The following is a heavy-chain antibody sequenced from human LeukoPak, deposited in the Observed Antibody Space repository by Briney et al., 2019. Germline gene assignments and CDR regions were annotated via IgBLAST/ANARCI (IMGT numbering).Heavy chain of an antibody. CDR3: AKSFLGRGYDYLSPYDY. J-gene: IGHJ4*02. D-gene: IGHD5-12*01. CDR1: GSTFSSYA. V-gene: IGHV3-23*01. Sequence: QAGGSLRLSCAASGSTFSSYAMRWVREAPGGGLEWVSAFSGSGGSTYYADSVKGRFTISRDNSKNTLYLQMNSLRAEYTAVDYCAKSFLGRGYDYLSPYDYWGQGTLVTVSS. CDR2: FSGSGGST.